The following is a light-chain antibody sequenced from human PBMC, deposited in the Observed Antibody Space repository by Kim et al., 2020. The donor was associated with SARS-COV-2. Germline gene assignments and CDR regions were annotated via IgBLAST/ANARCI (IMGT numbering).Light chain of an antibody. CDR1: NIGVKS. J-gene: IGLJ2*01. V-gene: IGLV3-21*04. Sequence: PGKTARITCGGDNIGVKSVHWYQQKPGQAPVLVIYYDSDRPSGIPERFSGSNSGNTATLTISRVEAGDEADYYCQVWDSSSDHPRVFGGGTQLTVL. CDR3: QVWDSSSDHPRV. CDR2: YDS.